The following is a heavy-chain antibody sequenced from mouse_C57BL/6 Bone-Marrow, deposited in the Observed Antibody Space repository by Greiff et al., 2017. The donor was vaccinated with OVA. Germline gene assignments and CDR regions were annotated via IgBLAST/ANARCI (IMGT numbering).Heavy chain of an antibody. J-gene: IGHJ3*01. D-gene: IGHD2-4*01. CDR2: ILPGSGST. V-gene: IGHV1-9*01. CDR3: ARGRGLRLFAY. Sequence: QVQLQQSGAELMKPGASVKLSCKATGYTFTGYWIEWVKQRPGHGLEWIGEILPGSGSTNYNEKFKSKATFTADTSSNTAYMQLSSLTTEDSAIYYCARGRGLRLFAYWGQGTLVTVSA. CDR1: GYTFTGYW.